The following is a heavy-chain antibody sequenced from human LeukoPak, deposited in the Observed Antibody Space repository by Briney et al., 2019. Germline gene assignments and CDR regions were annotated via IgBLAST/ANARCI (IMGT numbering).Heavy chain of an antibody. CDR1: GFTFSSYW. V-gene: IGHV3-7*01. CDR3: AREAAAGHYYYYYYMDV. CDR2: IKQDGSEK. D-gene: IGHD6-13*01. Sequence: PGGSLRLSCAASGFTFSSYWMSWVRQAPGKGLEWVANIKQDGSEKYYVDSVKGRFTISRDNAKNSLYLQMNSLRAEDTAVYYCAREAAAGHYYYYYYMDVWGKGTTVTVSS. J-gene: IGHJ6*03.